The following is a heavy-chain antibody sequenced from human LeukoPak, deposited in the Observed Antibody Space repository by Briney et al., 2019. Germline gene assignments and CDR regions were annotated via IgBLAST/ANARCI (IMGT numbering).Heavy chain of an antibody. V-gene: IGHV3-21*05. D-gene: IGHD2-2*01. CDR2: IDTDSSDI. J-gene: IGHJ4*02. Sequence: GGSLRLSCAASGFTFSRYAMNWVRQAPGKGLEWVSYIDTDSSDIHYADSVKGRFTISRDNARNTLYLQLSSLRAEDSAVYYCARDTFQPGLIDSWGQGTLVTVSS. CDR3: ARDTFQPGLIDS. CDR1: GFTFSRYA.